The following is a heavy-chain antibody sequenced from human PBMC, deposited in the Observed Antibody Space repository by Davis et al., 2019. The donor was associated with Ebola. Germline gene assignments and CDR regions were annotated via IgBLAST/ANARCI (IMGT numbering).Heavy chain of an antibody. V-gene: IGHV4-39*01. CDR1: GGSISSSSYY. CDR2: IYYSGST. J-gene: IGHJ5*02. Sequence: SETLSLTCTVSGGSISSSSYYWGWIRQPPGKGLEWIGSIYYSGSTYYNPSLKSRVTISVDTSKNQFSVKLSSVTAADTAVYYCARLYYGSGSYYNWFDPWGQGTLVTVSS. D-gene: IGHD3-10*01. CDR3: ARLYYGSGSYYNWFDP.